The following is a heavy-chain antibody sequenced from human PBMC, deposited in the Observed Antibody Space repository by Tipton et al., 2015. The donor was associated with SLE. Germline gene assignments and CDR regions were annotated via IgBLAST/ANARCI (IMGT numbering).Heavy chain of an antibody. Sequence: TLSLTCTVSGGSISNDNYYWSWIRQPAGEKLEWIGRIYTSGSTYYNPSLKSRITISVDTSKNHFSLKLSSVTAADTAVYCCARGGVGGYDCLDLWGRGPVVTV. CDR3: ARGGVGGYDCLDL. CDR1: GGSISNDNYY. CDR2: IYTSGST. D-gene: IGHD5-12*01. V-gene: IGHV4-61*02. J-gene: IGHJ5*02.